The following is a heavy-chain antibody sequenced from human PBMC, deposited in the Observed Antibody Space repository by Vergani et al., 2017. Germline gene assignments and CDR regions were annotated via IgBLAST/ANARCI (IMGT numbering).Heavy chain of an antibody. J-gene: IGHJ4*02. CDR3: ARELLSGVDPFDY. D-gene: IGHD2-15*01. CDR2: ISYDGSNK. V-gene: IGHV3-30-3*01. CDR1: GFTFSSYA. Sequence: QVQLVESGGGVVQPGRSLRLSCAASGFTFSSYAMQWVRQARGKGLGRVAVISYDGSNKYNADSVKGRFTISRDNSKNTLYLQMNILRAEDTAVYYCARELLSGVDPFDYWGQGTLVTVSS.